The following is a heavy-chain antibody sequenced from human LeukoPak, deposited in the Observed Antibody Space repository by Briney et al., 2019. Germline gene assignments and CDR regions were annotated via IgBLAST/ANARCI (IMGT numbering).Heavy chain of an antibody. V-gene: IGHV4-59*08. D-gene: IGHD1-26*01. Sequence: PSETLSLTCTVSGGSISSYYWSWIRQPPGKGLEWIGYIYYSGSINYNPSLKSRVTISVDTSKNQFSLKLSSVTAADTAVYYCAGHYQPWYFDLWGRGTLVTVSS. CDR1: GGSISSYY. CDR2: IYYSGSI. J-gene: IGHJ2*01. CDR3: AGHYQPWYFDL.